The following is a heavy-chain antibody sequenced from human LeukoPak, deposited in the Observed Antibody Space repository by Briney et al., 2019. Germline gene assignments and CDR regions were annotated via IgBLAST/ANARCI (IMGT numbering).Heavy chain of an antibody. J-gene: IGHJ4*02. V-gene: IGHV3-23*01. CDR1: GFTFSSYG. D-gene: IGHD3-22*01. CDR2: ISGSGGST. Sequence: PGGSLRLSCAGSGFTFSSYGMRWVRQAPGKGLEWVSAISGSGGSTYYADSVKGRFTISRDNSKNTLYLQMNSLRAEDTAVYYCAKVDSSDDYWGQGTLVTVSS. CDR3: AKVDSSDDY.